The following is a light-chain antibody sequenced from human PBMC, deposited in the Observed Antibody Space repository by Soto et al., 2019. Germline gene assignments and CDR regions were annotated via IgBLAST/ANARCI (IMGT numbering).Light chain of an antibody. CDR2: AAS. J-gene: IGKJ2*01. CDR1: QGISSY. CDR3: QHLNSLPPYT. V-gene: IGKV1-9*01. Sequence: DIQLTQSPSFLSASVGDRVTITCRASQGISSYLAWYQQKPGKAPKPLIYAASTLQSGVPSRFSGSGSGTEFTLTISSLQPEDLATYCCQHLNSLPPYTFGQGTKVDIK.